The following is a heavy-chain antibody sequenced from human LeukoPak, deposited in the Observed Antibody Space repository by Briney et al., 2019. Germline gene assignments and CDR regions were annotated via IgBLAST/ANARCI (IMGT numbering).Heavy chain of an antibody. V-gene: IGHV3-48*04. CDR2: ISSSSSTI. CDR1: GFTFSSYS. Sequence: GGSLRLSCAASGFTFSSYSMNWVRQAPGKGLEWVSYISSSSSTIYYADSVKGRFTISRDNAKNSLYLQMNSLRAEDTAVYYCASSITMVRGVIPIDYWGQGTLVTVSS. J-gene: IGHJ4*02. D-gene: IGHD3-10*01. CDR3: ASSITMVRGVIPIDY.